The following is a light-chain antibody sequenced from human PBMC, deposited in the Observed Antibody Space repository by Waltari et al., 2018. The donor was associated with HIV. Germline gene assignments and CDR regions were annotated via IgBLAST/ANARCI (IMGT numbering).Light chain of an antibody. V-gene: IGLV3-19*01. J-gene: IGLJ1*01. CDR3: KTRDRSGNLYV. CDR2: GKN. CDR1: NLRTYY. Sequence: SSEVTQDPAVSVALGQTVKITCQGDNLRTYYASWYQQKPGQAPVLVSYGKNKRPAELPDRFSSSASRNTASLTITGAQAEDEADYYCKTRDRSGNLYVFGTGTTVTVL.